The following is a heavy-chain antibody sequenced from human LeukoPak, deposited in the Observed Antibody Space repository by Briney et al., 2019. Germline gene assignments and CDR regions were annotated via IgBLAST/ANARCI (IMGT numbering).Heavy chain of an antibody. Sequence: SETLSLTRTVSGGSISSYYWSWIRQPPGKGLEWIGYIYYSGSTNYNPSLKSRVTISVDTSKNQFSLKLSSVTAADTAVYYCASSSVLRYFDWLPMPFDYWGQGTLVTVSS. CDR2: IYYSGST. J-gene: IGHJ4*02. CDR3: ASSSVLRYFDWLPMPFDY. V-gene: IGHV4-59*01. D-gene: IGHD3-9*01. CDR1: GGSISSYY.